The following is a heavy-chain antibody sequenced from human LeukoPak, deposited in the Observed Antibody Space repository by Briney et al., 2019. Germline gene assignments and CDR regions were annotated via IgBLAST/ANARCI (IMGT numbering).Heavy chain of an antibody. CDR3: ARDRLGIWVFHY. Sequence: GGSLRLSCVASQFTFKNYWMHWVRQVPGRGLEWLSYISPDGSSTTYADSVRGRFTISRDNAKNTLYLQMNSLRAEDTAVYYCARDRLGIWVFHYWGQGTLVTVSS. D-gene: IGHD7-27*01. CDR1: QFTFKNYW. CDR2: ISPDGSST. V-gene: IGHV3-74*03. J-gene: IGHJ4*02.